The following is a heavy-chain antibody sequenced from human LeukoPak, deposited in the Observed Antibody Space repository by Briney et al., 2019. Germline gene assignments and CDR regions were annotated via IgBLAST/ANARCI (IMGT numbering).Heavy chain of an antibody. CDR3: ARGFSSWYLSPYYLEY. D-gene: IGHD6-13*01. CDR2: INPNSGGT. V-gene: IGHV1-2*02. Sequence: ASVKVSCKASGYTFTGYYMHWVRQVPGRALEWMGWINPNSGGTNYAQKFQGRVTMTRDTSITTAYMELSRLRSDDTAVYYCARGFSSWYLSPYYLEYCGQGTPVTVSS. CDR1: GYTFTGYY. J-gene: IGHJ4*02.